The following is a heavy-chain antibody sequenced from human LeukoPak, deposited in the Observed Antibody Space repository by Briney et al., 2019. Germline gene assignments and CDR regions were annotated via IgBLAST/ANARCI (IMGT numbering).Heavy chain of an antibody. Sequence: ASVTVSCTVSGYTLTELSMHWVRQAPGKGLEWMGGFDPEDGETIYAQKFQGRVAMTEDTSTDTAYMELSSLRSEDTAVYYCATIDYDSNWFDPWGQGTLVTVSS. CDR2: FDPEDGET. J-gene: IGHJ5*02. D-gene: IGHD3-9*01. CDR1: GYTLTELS. V-gene: IGHV1-24*01. CDR3: ATIDYDSNWFDP.